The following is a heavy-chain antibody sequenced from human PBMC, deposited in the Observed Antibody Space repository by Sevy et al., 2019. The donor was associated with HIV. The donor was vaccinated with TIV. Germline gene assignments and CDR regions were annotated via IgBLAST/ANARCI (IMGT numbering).Heavy chain of an antibody. CDR2: IYSDGKT. CDR3: AGWSSARTLFDY. CDR1: GFTVSRNY. D-gene: IGHD6-19*01. J-gene: IGHJ4*02. V-gene: IGHV3-66*01. Sequence: LRLSCAASGFTVSRNYMSWVRQAPGKGLEWVSVIYSDGKTFYADSVQDRFTISRDNSKNTLYLQMNSLRAEDTAVYYCAGWSSARTLFDYWGQGTLVTVSS.